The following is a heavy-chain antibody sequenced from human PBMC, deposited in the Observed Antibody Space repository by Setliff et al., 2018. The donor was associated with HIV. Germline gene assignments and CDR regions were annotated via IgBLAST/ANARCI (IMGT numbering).Heavy chain of an antibody. CDR3: AKTIAAAATLPFDF. CDR1: GYTFTSYA. J-gene: IGHJ4*02. CDR2: INAGNGNT. Sequence: ASVKVSCKASGYTFTSYAMHWVRQAPGQGLEWMGWINAGNGNTKYSQKFQGRVTITRDTSASTAYMELSSLRSEDTAVYYCAKTIAAAATLPFDFWGQGTLVTVSS. V-gene: IGHV1-3*01. D-gene: IGHD6-13*01.